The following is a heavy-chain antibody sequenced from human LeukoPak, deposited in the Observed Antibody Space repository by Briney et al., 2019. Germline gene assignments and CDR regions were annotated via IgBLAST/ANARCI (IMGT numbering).Heavy chain of an antibody. V-gene: IGHV6-1*01. CDR1: GDSVSSNSAA. Sequence: SQTLSLTCAISGDSVSSNSAAWNWIRQSPSRGLEWLGRTYYRSKWYNDYAVSVKSRITINPDTSKNQFSLQLNSVTPEDTAVYYCARERGSGYGFNYYYYYYMDVWGKGTTVTVSS. D-gene: IGHD5-12*01. CDR3: ARERGSGYGFNYYYYYYMDV. CDR2: TYYRSKWYN. J-gene: IGHJ6*03.